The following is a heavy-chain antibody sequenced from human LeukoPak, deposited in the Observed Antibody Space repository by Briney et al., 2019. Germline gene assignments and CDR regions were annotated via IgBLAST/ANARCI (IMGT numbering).Heavy chain of an antibody. CDR2: ISGSGGSE. J-gene: IGHJ4*02. CDR1: RFTFSSYA. V-gene: IGHV3-23*01. Sequence: AGGSLRLSCAASRFTFSSYAMSWVRQAPGKGLEWVSTISGSGGSEYFADSVKGRFTISRDNSKNTLYLQMNSLRAEDTAIYYCAKQHAPTGGYFDYSGQGTLVTVSS. D-gene: IGHD4-17*01. CDR3: AKQHAPTGGYFDY.